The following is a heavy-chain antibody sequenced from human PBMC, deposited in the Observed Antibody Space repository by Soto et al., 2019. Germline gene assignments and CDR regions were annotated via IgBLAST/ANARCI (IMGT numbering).Heavy chain of an antibody. Sequence: GGSLRLSCAASGFTFSKYRMNWVRQAPGKGLEWVSYISSSSSFKFYADSVKDRFTISRGDAKSLLYLQMNSLRSEDTAVYYCARKFRTSGSRDAVDIWGQGTVVTVSS. V-gene: IGHV3-21*06. J-gene: IGHJ3*02. CDR3: ARKFRTSGSRDAVDI. CDR1: GFTFSKYR. D-gene: IGHD1-26*01. CDR2: ISSSSSFK.